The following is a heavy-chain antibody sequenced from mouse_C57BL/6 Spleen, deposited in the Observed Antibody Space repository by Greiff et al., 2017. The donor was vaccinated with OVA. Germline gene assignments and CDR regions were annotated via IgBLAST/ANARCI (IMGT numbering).Heavy chain of an antibody. CDR3: ARDDDYDRGFAY. CDR2: IDPSDSET. J-gene: IGHJ3*01. CDR1: GYTFTSYW. Sequence: VQLQQPGAELVRPGSSVKLSCKASGYTFTSYWMHWVKQRPIQGLEWIGNIDPSDSETHYNQKFKDKATLTVDKSSSTAYMQLSSLTSEDSAVYYCARDDDYDRGFAYWGQGTLVTVSA. D-gene: IGHD2-4*01. V-gene: IGHV1-52*01.